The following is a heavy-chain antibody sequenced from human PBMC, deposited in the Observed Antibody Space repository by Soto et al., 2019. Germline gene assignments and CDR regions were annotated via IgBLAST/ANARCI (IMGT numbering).Heavy chain of an antibody. Sequence: QLQLQESGSGLVKPSQTLSLTCAVSGGSISSGGYSWSWIRQPPGKGLEWIGYIYHSGSTYYNPSLKSRVTLSVDRSKDQFSLKWSSVPAADTAVYYCAGGIAARPLGYWGQGTLVTVSS. CDR2: IYHSGST. CDR1: GGSISSGGYS. J-gene: IGHJ4*02. D-gene: IGHD6-6*01. V-gene: IGHV4-30-2*01. CDR3: AGGIAARPLGY.